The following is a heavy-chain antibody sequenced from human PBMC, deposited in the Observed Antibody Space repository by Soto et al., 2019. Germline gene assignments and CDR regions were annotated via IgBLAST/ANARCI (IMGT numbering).Heavy chain of an antibody. CDR3: ARGYWAFDY. CDR2: INHSGST. V-gene: IGHV4-34*01. D-gene: IGHD2-15*01. Sequence: SETLSLTCAVYGGSFSCYYWSWIRQPPGKGLEWIGEINHSGSTNYNPSLKSRVTISVDTSKNQFSLKLSPVPAADTAVYYCARGYWAFDYWGQGTLVTVSS. CDR1: GGSFSCYY. J-gene: IGHJ4*02.